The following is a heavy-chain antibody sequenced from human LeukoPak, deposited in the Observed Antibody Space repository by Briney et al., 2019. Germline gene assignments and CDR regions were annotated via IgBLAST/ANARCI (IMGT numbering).Heavy chain of an antibody. CDR2: IYYSGST. V-gene: IGHV4-31*03. CDR3: ARGGRYCSGGSCYPLYYYGMDV. J-gene: IGHJ6*02. CDR1: GGSISSGGYY. D-gene: IGHD2-15*01. Sequence: SETLSLTCTVSGGSISSGGYYWSWIRQHPGKGLEWIGYIYYSGSTYYNPSLKSRVTISVDTSKNQFSLKLSSVTAADTAVYYCARGGRYCSGGSCYPLYYYGMDVWGQGTTVTVSS.